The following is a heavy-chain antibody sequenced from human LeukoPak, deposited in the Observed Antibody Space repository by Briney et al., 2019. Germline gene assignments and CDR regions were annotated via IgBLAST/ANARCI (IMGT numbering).Heavy chain of an antibody. CDR3: ASSLRRSSGWSTCDY. CDR1: GSTFTSYW. CDR2: IYPGDSTT. J-gene: IGHJ4*02. Sequence: GESLKISCKGSGSTFTSYWIGWVRQMPGKGLEWLGVIYPGDSTTRYSPSFQGQVTISADKSISTAYLQWSSLKASDTAMYYCASSLRRSSGWSTCDYWGQGTLVTVSS. V-gene: IGHV5-51*01. D-gene: IGHD6-19*01.